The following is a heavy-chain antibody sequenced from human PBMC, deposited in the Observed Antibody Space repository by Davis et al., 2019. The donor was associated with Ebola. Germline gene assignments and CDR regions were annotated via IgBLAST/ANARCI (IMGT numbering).Heavy chain of an antibody. Sequence: AASVKVSCKTSGYTFTGFYIHWVRQAPGQGLEWMGIVSPSGTRTNYVQNFQGRLTMTRDTSTSTVYMELSSLRSEDTAVYYCARLSTYYYDSSGYRILTEDYYFDYWGQGTLVTVSS. CDR2: VSPSGTRT. D-gene: IGHD3-22*01. V-gene: IGHV1-46*01. CDR3: ARLSTYYYDSSGYRILTEDYYFDY. J-gene: IGHJ4*02. CDR1: GYTFTGFY.